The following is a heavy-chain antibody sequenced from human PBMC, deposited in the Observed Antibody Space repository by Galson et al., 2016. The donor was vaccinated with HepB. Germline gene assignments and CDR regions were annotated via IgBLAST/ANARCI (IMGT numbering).Heavy chain of an antibody. Sequence: SVKVSCTASGYTFTPYEIYWVRQAPGQGLEWMGWINPNNGDTMYAQNLRGRVTLTRDTSISTAYMELDSLTSDDTAVYYCARPVNRVGTGYWGQGTLVTVSS. J-gene: IGHJ4*02. D-gene: IGHD1-1*01. V-gene: IGHV1-2*02. CDR2: INPNNGDT. CDR1: GYTFTPYE. CDR3: ARPVNRVGTGY.